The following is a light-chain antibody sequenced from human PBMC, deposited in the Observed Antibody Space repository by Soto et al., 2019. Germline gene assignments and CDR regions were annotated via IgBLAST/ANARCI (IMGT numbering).Light chain of an antibody. CDR1: SSNIGNNY. CDR2: DNN. CDR3: GAWDSSLSAVV. V-gene: IGLV1-51*01. Sequence: QSVLTQPASVSAAPGQKVTISCSGSSSNIGNNYVSWYQHLPGTAPKLVIYDNNKRTSGIPDRFSASKSGTSATLGITGLQTGDEADYYCGAWDSSLSAVVFGGGTQLTVL. J-gene: IGLJ7*01.